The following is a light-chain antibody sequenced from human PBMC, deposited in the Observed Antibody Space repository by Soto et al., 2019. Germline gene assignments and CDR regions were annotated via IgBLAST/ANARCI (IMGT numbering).Light chain of an antibody. V-gene: IGKV1-5*01. J-gene: IGKJ1*01. CDR1: QDISKW. CDR3: QQYDSFPWT. Sequence: DIQMTQSPSTLSAAVGDRVAITCRASQDISKWLAWYQQKPGKPPKLLIYDASGLDSGVPSRFSGSGYGTEFTLTISGLQPEDFATFYCQQYDSFPWTFGTGTKVDIK. CDR2: DAS.